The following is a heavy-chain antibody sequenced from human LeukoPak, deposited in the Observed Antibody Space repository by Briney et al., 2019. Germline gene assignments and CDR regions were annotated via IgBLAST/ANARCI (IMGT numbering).Heavy chain of an antibody. Sequence: PGGSLRLSCVGSGFNFSSHGMNWVRQAPGKGLEWVSYISSSGSTIYYADSVKGRFTISRDNAKNSLYLQMNSLRAEDTAVYYCAELGITMIGGVWGKGTTVTISS. V-gene: IGHV3-48*04. CDR1: GFNFSSHG. D-gene: IGHD3-10*02. CDR2: ISSSGSTI. J-gene: IGHJ6*04. CDR3: AELGITMIGGV.